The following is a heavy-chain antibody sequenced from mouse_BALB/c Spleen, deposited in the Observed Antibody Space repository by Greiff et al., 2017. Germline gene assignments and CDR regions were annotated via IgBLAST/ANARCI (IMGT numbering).Heavy chain of an antibody. J-gene: IGHJ2*01. CDR3: TRNGY. CDR2: INPSNGGT. V-gene: IGHV1S81*02. CDR1: GYTFTSYY. Sequence: VQLHQSGAELVKPGASVKLSCKASGYTFTSYYMYWVKQRPGQGLEWIGEINPSNGGTNFNEKFKSKATLTVDKSSSTAYMQLSSLTSEDSAVYYCTRNGYWGQGTTLTVSS.